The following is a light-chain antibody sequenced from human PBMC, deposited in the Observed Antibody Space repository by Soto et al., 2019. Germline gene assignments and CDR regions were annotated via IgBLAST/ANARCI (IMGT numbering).Light chain of an antibody. V-gene: IGLV2-14*01. Sequence: QSALTQPASVSGSPGQSITISCTGTSSDVGAYNYVSWYQHHPGKAPKLIIYEVSNRPSGLSNRFSGSKSGNTASLTISGLQAEDEADYYCSSYTSSSTFVFGTGTKLTV. CDR1: SSDVGAYNY. CDR3: SSYTSSSTFV. J-gene: IGLJ1*01. CDR2: EVS.